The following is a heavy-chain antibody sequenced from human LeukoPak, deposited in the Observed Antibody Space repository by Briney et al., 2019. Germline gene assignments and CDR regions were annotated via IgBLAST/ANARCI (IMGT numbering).Heavy chain of an antibody. Sequence: EAPVKVSCKALGYTFTDYYMHWVRQAPGQVLEWMGWINGNSGDTKYAQKFQGRVTMTRDTSISTAYMELSRLRSDDTAIYYCARVQTTGLLEWLYWGQGTLVTVSS. CDR1: GYTFTDYY. CDR2: INGNSGDT. V-gene: IGHV1-2*02. D-gene: IGHD3-3*01. CDR3: ARVQTTGLLEWLY. J-gene: IGHJ4*02.